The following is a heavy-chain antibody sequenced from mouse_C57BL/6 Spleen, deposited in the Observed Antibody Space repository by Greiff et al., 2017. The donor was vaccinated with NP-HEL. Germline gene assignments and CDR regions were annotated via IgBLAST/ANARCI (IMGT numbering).Heavy chain of an antibody. CDR2: IDPSDSYT. D-gene: IGHD4-1*01. CDR3: ARGGDLTGTVYYFDY. J-gene: IGHJ2*01. CDR1: GYTFTSYW. Sequence: VQLQQPGAELVKPGASVKLSCKASGYTFTSYWMQWVKQRPGQGLEWIGEIDPSDSYTNYNQKFKGKATLTVDTSSSTAYMQLSSLTSEDSAVYYCARGGDLTGTVYYFDYWGQGTTLTVSS. V-gene: IGHV1-50*01.